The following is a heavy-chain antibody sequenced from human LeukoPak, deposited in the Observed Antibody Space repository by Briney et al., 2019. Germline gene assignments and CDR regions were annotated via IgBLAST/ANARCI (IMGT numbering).Heavy chain of an antibody. J-gene: IGHJ4*02. Sequence: GGSLRLSCAASGFSFNESYMTWIRQAPGKGLEWVAYISGRSYSMYYAGSVKGRFNISRDNSLNSLFLHMSSLRVDDTAVYYCVRGKRRFDYWGQGTLVTVSS. CDR1: GFSFNESY. CDR3: VRGKRRFDY. V-gene: IGHV3-11*01. CDR2: ISGRSYSM.